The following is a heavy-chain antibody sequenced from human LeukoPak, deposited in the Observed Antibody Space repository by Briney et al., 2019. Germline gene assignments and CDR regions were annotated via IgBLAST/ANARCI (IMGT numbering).Heavy chain of an antibody. D-gene: IGHD4-17*01. CDR3: ATMGGVYGHHRYDY. CDR2: IDFAGDT. J-gene: IGHJ4*02. V-gene: IGHV3-13*01. CDR1: GFTFSSYD. Sequence: GGSLRLSCAASGFTFSSYDMHWVRHPTGKGLEWVSAIDFAGDTFYSGSVKGRFTISRENAKNSLYLQMDSLRVGDTAVYYCATMGGVYGHHRYDYWGQGTLVTVSS.